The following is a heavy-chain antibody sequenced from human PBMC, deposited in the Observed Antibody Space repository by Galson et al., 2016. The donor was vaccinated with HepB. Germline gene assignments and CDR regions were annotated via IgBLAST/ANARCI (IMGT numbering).Heavy chain of an antibody. D-gene: IGHD1-1*01. CDR3: AVGWNPGACDY. CDR1: GDSVSNDNRW. CDR2: ISHGGST. V-gene: IGHV4-4*02. Sequence: SETLSLTCAVSGDSVSNDNRWWIWVRQPPGKGLEWIGEISHGGSTNYDPSLDSRVTISVDKSKNQFSLNLNSVTAADTAMDYCAVGWNPGACDYWGQGTLVTVSS. J-gene: IGHJ4*02.